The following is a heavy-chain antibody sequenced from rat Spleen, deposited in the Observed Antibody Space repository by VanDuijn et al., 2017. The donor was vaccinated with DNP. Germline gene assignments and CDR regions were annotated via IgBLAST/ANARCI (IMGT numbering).Heavy chain of an antibody. D-gene: IGHD1-2*01. CDR1: GFSLTGYG. J-gene: IGHJ3*01. Sequence: QEQLKESGPGLVQPSQTLSLTCTVSGFSLTGYGVSWVRQPPGKGLEWIAAISSGGNTDYNSTLKSRLSISRDTSKSQVFLKMISLQTEDTATFFCIRDYYTISFAFWGQGTLVTVSS. V-gene: IGHV2S12*01. CDR3: IRDYYTISFAF. CDR2: ISSGGNT.